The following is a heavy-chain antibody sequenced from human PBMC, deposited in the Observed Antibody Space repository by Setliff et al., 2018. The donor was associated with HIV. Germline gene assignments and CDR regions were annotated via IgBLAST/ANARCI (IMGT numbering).Heavy chain of an antibody. J-gene: IGHJ3*02. V-gene: IGHV1-24*01. CDR1: GYTLTELS. Sequence: ASVKVSCKVSGYTLTELSIHWVRQAPGKGLEWMGGFDPQYDKTFYAQKFQGRVTMSEDTSTDTAYMELSSLRSEDTAVYYCATRTYDSRGYLRSRVSGAAFDIWGQGTMVTVSS. D-gene: IGHD3-22*01. CDR2: FDPQYDKT. CDR3: ATRTYDSRGYLRSRVSGAAFDI.